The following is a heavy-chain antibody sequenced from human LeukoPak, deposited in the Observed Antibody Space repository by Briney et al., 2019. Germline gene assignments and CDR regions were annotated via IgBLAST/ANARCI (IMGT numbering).Heavy chain of an antibody. V-gene: IGHV3-30*04. Sequence: GGSLRLSCAASGFTFSTYAMHWVRQAPGKGLEWVAVISFDGSNKDYADSVKGRFTISRDNSKNTLFLQMNSLRAEDTAVYYCAKDRRAAYYYEAFDIWGQGTMVTVSS. CDR1: GFTFSTYA. J-gene: IGHJ3*02. CDR3: AKDRRAAYYYEAFDI. D-gene: IGHD3-10*01. CDR2: ISFDGSNK.